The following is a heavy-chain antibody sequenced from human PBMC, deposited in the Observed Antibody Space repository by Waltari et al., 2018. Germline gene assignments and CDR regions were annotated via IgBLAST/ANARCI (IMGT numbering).Heavy chain of an antibody. CDR2: IYYSGGT. D-gene: IGHD6-13*01. J-gene: IGHJ4*02. CDR1: GGSISSSSYY. CDR3: ARDEGIAAAQEYYFDY. Sequence: QLQLQESGPGLVKPSETLSLTCTVSGGSISSSSYYWGWIRQPPGKGLEWSGSIYYSGGTFYHPALKSGVTISVDTSKNQFSLKLSSVTASDTAVYYCARDEGIAAAQEYYFDYWGQGTLVTVSS. V-gene: IGHV4-39*07.